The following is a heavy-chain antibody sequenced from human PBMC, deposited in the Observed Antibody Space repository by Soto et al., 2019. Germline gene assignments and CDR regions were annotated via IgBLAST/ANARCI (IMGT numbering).Heavy chain of an antibody. D-gene: IGHD2-8*01. CDR3: ARRTNGYFAY. Sequence: SETLSLTCTVSGGSISSGDYYWSWIRQHPGKGLEWIGYIYYSGSTYYNPSLQGRVTISIDKSKNKLYLELNSVRAADTAVYYCARRTNGYFAYWGQGALVTVSS. V-gene: IGHV4-31*03. CDR1: GGSISSGDYY. CDR2: IYYSGST. J-gene: IGHJ4*02.